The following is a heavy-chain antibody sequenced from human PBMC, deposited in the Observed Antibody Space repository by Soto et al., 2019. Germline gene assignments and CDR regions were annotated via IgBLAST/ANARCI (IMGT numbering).Heavy chain of an antibody. CDR1: GYTFTNYD. V-gene: IGHV1-18*01. CDR2: ISTYTGNT. Sequence: ASVKVSCKASGYTFTNYDINWVRQAPGQGLEWMGWISTYTGNTNYAQKLQGRVTMTTDTSTSTAYMELRSLRSEDTAVYYCARAPYNWNYPYYYYGMDVWGQGTTVTVSS. J-gene: IGHJ6*02. D-gene: IGHD1-7*01. CDR3: ARAPYNWNYPYYYYGMDV.